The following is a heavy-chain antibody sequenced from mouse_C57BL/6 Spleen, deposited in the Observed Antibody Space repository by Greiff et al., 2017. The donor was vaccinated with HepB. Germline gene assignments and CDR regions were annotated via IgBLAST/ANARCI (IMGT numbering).Heavy chain of an antibody. CDR1: GYAFSSSW. Sequence: VQLMESGPELVKPGASVKISCKASGYAFSSSWMNWVKQRPGKGLEWIGRIYPGDGDTNYNGKFKGKATLTADKSSSTAYMQLSSLTSEDSAVYFCARDSSGYDAMDYWGQGTSVTVSS. V-gene: IGHV1-82*01. J-gene: IGHJ4*01. D-gene: IGHD3-2*02. CDR3: ARDSSGYDAMDY. CDR2: IYPGDGDT.